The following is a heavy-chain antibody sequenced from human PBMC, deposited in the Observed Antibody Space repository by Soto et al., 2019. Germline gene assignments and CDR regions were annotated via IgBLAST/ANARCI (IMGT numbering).Heavy chain of an antibody. Sequence: GGSLRLSCAASGFTFSGSAMHWVRQASGKGLEWVGRIRSKANSYATAYAASVKGRFTISRDDPKNTAYLQMNSLKTEDTAVYYCTSLYGNDAFDIWGQGTMVTVSS. CDR2: IRSKANSYAT. CDR1: GFTFSGSA. V-gene: IGHV3-73*01. CDR3: TSLYGNDAFDI. D-gene: IGHD4-17*01. J-gene: IGHJ3*02.